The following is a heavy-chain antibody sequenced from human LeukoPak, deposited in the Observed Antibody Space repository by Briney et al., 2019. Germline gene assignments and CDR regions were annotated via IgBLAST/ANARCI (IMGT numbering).Heavy chain of an antibody. Sequence: GGSLRLSCAASGFTFSSYTMSWVRQAPGRGLEWVSTITTSDGNTYYADSVKGRFTVSRDNSKNTLFLQMNSLRAEDTAVYYCAKDQGYSGTYYLVYWGQGTLVTVSS. D-gene: IGHD1-26*01. CDR3: AKDQGYSGTYYLVY. CDR2: ITTSDGNT. J-gene: IGHJ4*02. CDR1: GFTFSSYT. V-gene: IGHV3-23*01.